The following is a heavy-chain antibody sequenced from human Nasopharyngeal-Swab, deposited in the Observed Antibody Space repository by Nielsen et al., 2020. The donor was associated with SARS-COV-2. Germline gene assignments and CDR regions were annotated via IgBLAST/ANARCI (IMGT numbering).Heavy chain of an antibody. CDR1: GFTFSSYW. CDR2: IKQDGSEK. V-gene: IGHV3-7*01. D-gene: IGHD4-23*01. CDR3: ARGSGGNSFRWVLGKTPAYYFDY. Sequence: GESLKISCAASGFTFSSYWMSWVRQAPGKGLEWVANIKQDGSEKYYVDSVKGRFTISRDNAKNLLYLQMNSLRAEDTAVYYCARGSGGNSFRWVLGKTPAYYFDYWGQGTLVTVSS. J-gene: IGHJ4*02.